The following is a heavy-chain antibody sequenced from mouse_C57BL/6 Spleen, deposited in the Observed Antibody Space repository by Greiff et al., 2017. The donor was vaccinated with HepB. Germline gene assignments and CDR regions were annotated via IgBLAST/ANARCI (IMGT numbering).Heavy chain of an antibody. V-gene: IGHV3-6*01. Sequence: EVQLQESGPGLVKPSQSLSLTCSVTGYSITSGYYWNWIRQFPGNKLEWMGYISYDGSNNYNPSLKNRISITRDTSKNQFFLKLNSVTTEDTATYYCARWLLFYFYYWGQGTTLTVSS. D-gene: IGHD2-3*01. CDR3: ARWLLFYFYY. J-gene: IGHJ2*01. CDR1: GYSITSGYY. CDR2: ISYDGSN.